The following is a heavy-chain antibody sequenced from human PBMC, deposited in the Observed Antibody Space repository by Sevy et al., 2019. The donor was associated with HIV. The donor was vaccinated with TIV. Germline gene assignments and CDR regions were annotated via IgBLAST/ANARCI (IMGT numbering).Heavy chain of an antibody. CDR3: TTDGGGVHGAFDI. D-gene: IGHD3-16*01. CDR1: GFTFSNAW. J-gene: IGHJ3*02. Sequence: GGSLRLSCAASGFTFSNAWMSWVRQAPGKGLEWFARIKSKTDGATTGYAAPVEGRFTISRDDSENTVYLQMNSLKTEDTAVYYCTTDGGGVHGAFDIWGQGTMVTVSS. CDR2: IKSKTDGATT. V-gene: IGHV3-15*01.